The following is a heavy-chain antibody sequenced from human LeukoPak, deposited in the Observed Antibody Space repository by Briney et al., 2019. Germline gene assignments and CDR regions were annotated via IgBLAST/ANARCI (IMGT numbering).Heavy chain of an antibody. CDR1: GFTFSTYV. D-gene: IGHD3-10*02. J-gene: IGHJ3*02. V-gene: IGHV3-30*01. CDR2: ILYDGSNK. Sequence: GGSLRLSCAASGFTFSTYVMHWVRQAPGKGLQWVAVILYDGSNKYYADSVKGRFIISRDNSKNTLYLQMNSLTAEDTAVYYCARRVLRNYVTHRSGGVDGFDIWGQGTMITVSS. CDR3: ARRVLRNYVTHRSGGVDGFDI.